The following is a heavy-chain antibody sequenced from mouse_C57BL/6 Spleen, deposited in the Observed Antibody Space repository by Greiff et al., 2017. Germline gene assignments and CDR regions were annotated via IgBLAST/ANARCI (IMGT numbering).Heavy chain of an antibody. CDR3: ARPYYYGSSPWFAY. V-gene: IGHV5-17*01. CDR1: GFTFSDYG. Sequence: EVMLVESGGGLVKPGGSLKLSCAASGFTFSDYGMHWVRQAPEKGLEWVAYISSGSSTIYYADTVKGRFTISRDNAKNTLFLQMTSLRSEDTAMYYCARPYYYGSSPWFAYWGQGTLVTVSA. D-gene: IGHD1-1*01. CDR2: ISSGSSTI. J-gene: IGHJ3*01.